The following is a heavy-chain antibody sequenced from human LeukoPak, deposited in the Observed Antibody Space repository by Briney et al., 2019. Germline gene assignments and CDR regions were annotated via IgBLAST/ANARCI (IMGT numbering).Heavy chain of an antibody. J-gene: IGHJ6*03. Sequence: SETLSLTCTVSGGSISSYYWSWIRQPAGKGLEWIGRIYTSGSTNYNPSLKSRVTISVDTSKNQFSLKLSSVTAADTAVYYCARCPYDDNDFWSGYYYYYYMDVWGKGTTVTVSS. CDR2: IYTSGST. CDR3: ARCPYDDNDFWSGYYYYYYMDV. CDR1: GGSISSYY. V-gene: IGHV4-4*07. D-gene: IGHD3-3*01.